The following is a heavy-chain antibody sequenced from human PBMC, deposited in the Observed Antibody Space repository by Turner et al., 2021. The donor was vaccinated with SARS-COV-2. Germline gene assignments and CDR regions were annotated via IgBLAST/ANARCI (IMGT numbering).Heavy chain of an antibody. J-gene: IGHJ6*02. D-gene: IGHD6-13*01. V-gene: IGHV3-48*01. CDR2: ISSSSSTI. CDR3: ARVSGSSSYYYYGMDV. Sequence: EVQLVESGGGLVQPGGSLRLSCAASGFTFSSYSMNWVRQAPGKGLEWVSYISSSSSTIYYADSVKGRFTISRDNAKNSLYLQVNSLRAEDTAVYNCARVSGSSSYYYYGMDVWGQGTTVTVSS. CDR1: GFTFSSYS.